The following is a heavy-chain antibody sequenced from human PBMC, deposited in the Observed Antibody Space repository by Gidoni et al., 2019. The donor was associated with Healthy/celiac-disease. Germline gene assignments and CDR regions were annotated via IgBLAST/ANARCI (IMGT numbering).Heavy chain of an antibody. J-gene: IGHJ3*02. CDR1: GGTFSSYS. D-gene: IGHD2-21*02. CDR3: ARESGDSVNDAFDI. CDR2: IIPIFGTA. V-gene: IGHV1-69*01. Sequence: QVQLVQSGAEVTKPGSSVKVSCKASGGTFSSYSIRWVRQAPGQGLEWMGGIIPIFGTANYAQKFQGRVTITADEFTSTAYMELSSLRSDDTAVYYCARESGDSVNDAFDIWGQGTMVTVSS.